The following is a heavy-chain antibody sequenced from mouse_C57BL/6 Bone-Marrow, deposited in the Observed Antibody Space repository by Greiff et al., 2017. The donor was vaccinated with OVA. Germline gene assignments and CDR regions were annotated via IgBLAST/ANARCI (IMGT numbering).Heavy chain of an antibody. CDR2: IDPSDSYT. CDR1: GYTFTSYW. CDR3: GLLFAY. Sequence: QVQLQQSGAELVRPGTSVKLSCKASGYTFTSYWMHWVKQRPGQGLEWIGVIDPSDSYTNYNQKFKGKATLTVDTSSSTAYMQLSSLTSEDSAVYYCGLLFAYWGQGTLVTVSA. J-gene: IGHJ3*01. V-gene: IGHV1-59*01.